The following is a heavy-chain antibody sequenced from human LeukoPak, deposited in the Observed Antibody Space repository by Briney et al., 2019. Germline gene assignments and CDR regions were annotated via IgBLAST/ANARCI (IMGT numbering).Heavy chain of an antibody. J-gene: IGHJ4*02. CDR2: ISSSGSHT. Sequence: GGSLRLSCVASGFSFSDYYMSWVRQAPGKGLEWVSYISSSGSHTNYADSVTGRFTISRNNAKKSLHLQMNSLRAEDTAVYYCARHPDGSLSLDYWGQGTLVTVSS. CDR3: ARHPDGSLSLDY. D-gene: IGHD1-26*01. CDR1: GFSFSDYY. V-gene: IGHV3-11*03.